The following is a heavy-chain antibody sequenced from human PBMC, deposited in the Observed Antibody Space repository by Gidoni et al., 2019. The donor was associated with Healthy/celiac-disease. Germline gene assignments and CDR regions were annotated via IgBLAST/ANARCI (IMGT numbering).Heavy chain of an antibody. CDR3: ASSQRGFDY. Sequence: QVQLVASGGGVVQPGRSLRLSCAASGFNFSSYGMHWVRQAPGKGMEWVAVISYDGSNKYYADSVKGRFTISRDNSKNTLYLQMNSLRAEDTAVYYCASSQRGFDYWGQGTLVTVSS. V-gene: IGHV3-30*03. J-gene: IGHJ4*02. CDR1: GFNFSSYG. D-gene: IGHD6-25*01. CDR2: ISYDGSNK.